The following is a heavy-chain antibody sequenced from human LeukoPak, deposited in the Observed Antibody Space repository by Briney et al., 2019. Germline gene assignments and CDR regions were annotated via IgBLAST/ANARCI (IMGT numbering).Heavy chain of an antibody. V-gene: IGHV3-23*01. CDR1: GFTFSSSA. J-gene: IGHJ4*02. D-gene: IGHD3-22*01. CDR3: AKKAVVVITKGDY. CDR2: ISGSGGST. Sequence: PGGSLRLSCAASGFTFSSSAMSWVRKAPGKGLEWVSAISGSGGSTYYADSVKGRLTSSRDNPKNTLYLQMNSLRAEDTAVYYCAKKAVVVITKGDYWGQGTLVTVSS.